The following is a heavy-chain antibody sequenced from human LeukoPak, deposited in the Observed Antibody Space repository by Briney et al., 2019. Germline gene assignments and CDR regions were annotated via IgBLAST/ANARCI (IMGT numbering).Heavy chain of an antibody. CDR1: GFTFSIYA. J-gene: IGHJ4*02. CDR3: AKDGAWLRFDD. V-gene: IGHV3-23*01. Sequence: GGSLRLSCAASGFTFSIYAMNWVRQAPGKGLEWVSGISPGGGPTYYADSVRGRFTISRDDSKNTLYLQMKNLRAEDTAVYYCAKDGAWLRFDDWGQGILVTVSS. CDR2: ISPGGGPT. D-gene: IGHD5-12*01.